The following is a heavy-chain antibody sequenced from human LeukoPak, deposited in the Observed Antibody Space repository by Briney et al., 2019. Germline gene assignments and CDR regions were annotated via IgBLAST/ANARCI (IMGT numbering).Heavy chain of an antibody. J-gene: IGHJ5*02. D-gene: IGHD2-15*01. CDR2: IYYSGST. Sequence: SETLSLTCTVSGGSISSYYWSWIRQPPGKGLEWIGDIYYSGSTNYNPSLKSRVTISVDTSKNQFSLKLSSVTAADTAVYYCARQVVVVVAANDGWFDPWGQGTLVTVSS. V-gene: IGHV4-59*08. CDR3: ARQVVVVVAANDGWFDP. CDR1: GGSISSYY.